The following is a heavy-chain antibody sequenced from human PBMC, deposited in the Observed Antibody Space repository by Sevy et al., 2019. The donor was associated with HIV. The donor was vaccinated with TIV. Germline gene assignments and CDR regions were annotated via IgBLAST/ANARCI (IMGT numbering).Heavy chain of an antibody. CDR1: GGSITSLY. CDR3: AGENAWGRGYS. Sequence: HLETLSLTCTVSGGSITSLYWNWIRQPPGKGLEWIANIYYNGHINYNPSLKSRVTLSLDTSKNQFSLRLSSVTAADTAMYYCAGENAWGRGYSWGQGTLVTVSS. V-gene: IGHV4-59*08. D-gene: IGHD1-26*01. J-gene: IGHJ4*02. CDR2: IYYNGHI.